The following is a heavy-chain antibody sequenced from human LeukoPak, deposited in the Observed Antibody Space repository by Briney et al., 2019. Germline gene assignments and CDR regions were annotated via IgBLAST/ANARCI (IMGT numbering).Heavy chain of an antibody. V-gene: IGHV3-49*04. Sequence: GRSLRLSCTASGFTFGDYAMSWVRQAPGKGLERVGFVRGKGYGATTEYAVSVKGRFTISRDDSKSIAYLQMNSLKTDDTGVYYCTRGVYGGGSLDYWGQGTLVTVSS. J-gene: IGHJ4*02. CDR2: VRGKGYGATT. D-gene: IGHD4-23*01. CDR3: TRGVYGGGSLDY. CDR1: GFTFGDYA.